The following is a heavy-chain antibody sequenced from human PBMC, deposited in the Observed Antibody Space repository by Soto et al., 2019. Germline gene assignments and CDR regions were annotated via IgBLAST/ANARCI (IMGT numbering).Heavy chain of an antibody. CDR2: IKQDGSEK. Sequence: PGGSLRLSCAASGFTFSSYWMSWVRQAPGKGLEWVANIKQDGSEKYYVDSVKGRFTISRDNAKNSLYLQMNSLRAEDTAVYYSARVDSSSWYYHGMDVWGQGTTVTVSS. CDR3: ARVDSSSWYYHGMDV. D-gene: IGHD6-13*01. CDR1: GFTFSSYW. V-gene: IGHV3-7*04. J-gene: IGHJ6*02.